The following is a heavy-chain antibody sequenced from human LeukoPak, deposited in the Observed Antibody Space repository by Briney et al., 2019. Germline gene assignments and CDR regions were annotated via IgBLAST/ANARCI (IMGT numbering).Heavy chain of an antibody. CDR2: INHSGST. CDR1: GGSFSGYY. CDR3: ARDRIWSGYYTGRLYYYYMDV. Sequence: SETLSLTXAVYGGSFSGYYWSWIRQPPGKGLEWIGEINHSGSTNYNPSLKSRVTISVDASKNQFSLKLSSVTAADTAVYYCARDRIWSGYYTGRLYYYYMDVWGKGTTVTVSS. V-gene: IGHV4-34*01. D-gene: IGHD3-3*01. J-gene: IGHJ6*03.